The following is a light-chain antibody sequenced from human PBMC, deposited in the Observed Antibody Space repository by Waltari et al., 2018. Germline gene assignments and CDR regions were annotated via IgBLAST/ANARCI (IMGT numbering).Light chain of an antibody. Sequence: DIVMTQSPDSLAVSLGERATINCKSSQSVFHTNNKNDLAWYQQKPGHPPKLLIYWASTRESGVPDRFSGSGSGTDFTLAISSLQPEDFATYYCQQYYTFPPTFGGGTKVEIK. CDR3: QQYYTFPPT. V-gene: IGKV4-1*01. J-gene: IGKJ4*01. CDR2: WAS. CDR1: QSVFHTNNKND.